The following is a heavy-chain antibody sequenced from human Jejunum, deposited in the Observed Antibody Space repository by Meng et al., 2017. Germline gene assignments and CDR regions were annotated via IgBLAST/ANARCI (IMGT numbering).Heavy chain of an antibody. CDR1: GGYINKENW. V-gene: IGHV4-4*02. CDR2: IYNGGNT. CDR3: VRGEFAMLARFDF. D-gene: IGHD2-2*01. Sequence: QVQLQESGPGLVKPSGTLSLTCAVSGGYINKENWWSWVRQSPERGLEWIGEIYNGGNTNYNPSLNRRVTMSVDESTNQMSLRLTSVTVADTAVYYCVRGEFAMLARFDFWGQGILVTVSS. J-gene: IGHJ4*02.